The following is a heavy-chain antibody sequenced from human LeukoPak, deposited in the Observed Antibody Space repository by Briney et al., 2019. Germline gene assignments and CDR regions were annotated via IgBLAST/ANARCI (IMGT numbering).Heavy chain of an antibody. CDR1: GGTFSSYA. J-gene: IGHJ5*02. D-gene: IGHD3-10*01. Sequence: SVKVSCKASGGTFSSYAISWVRQAPGQGLEWMGGIIPIFGTANYAQKFQGRVTITADESTSTAHMELSSLRSEDTAVYYCARDRITMVRGNWFDPWGQGTLVTVSS. V-gene: IGHV1-69*13. CDR2: IIPIFGTA. CDR3: ARDRITMVRGNWFDP.